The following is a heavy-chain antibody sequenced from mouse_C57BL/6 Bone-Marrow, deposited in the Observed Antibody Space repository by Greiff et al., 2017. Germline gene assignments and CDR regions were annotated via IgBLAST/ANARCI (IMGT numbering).Heavy chain of an antibody. D-gene: IGHD3-1*01. J-gene: IGHJ3*01. V-gene: IGHV1-50*01. Sequence: QVQLQQPGAELVKPGASVKLSCKASGYTFTSYWMQWVKQRPGQGLEWIGEIDPSDSYTNYNQKFKGKATLTVDTSSSTAYMQHSSLTSEDSAVYYWAREDLPGQRGGWFAYWGQGTLVTVSA. CDR1: GYTFTSYW. CDR2: IDPSDSYT. CDR3: AREDLPGQRGGWFAY.